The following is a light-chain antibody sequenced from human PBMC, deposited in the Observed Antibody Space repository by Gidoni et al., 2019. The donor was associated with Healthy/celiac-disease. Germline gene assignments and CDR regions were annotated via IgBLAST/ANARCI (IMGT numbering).Light chain of an antibody. J-gene: IGKJ3*01. CDR3: QHYGT. V-gene: IGKV1-33*01. Sequence: DIQMTQSPSSLSASVGDRVTITCQASQDISNYLNWYQQKPGKAPKLLIYDASNLETGVPSRFSGSGSGTDFTFTISSLQPEDIATYYCQHYGTFGPGTKVDIK. CDR1: QDISNY. CDR2: DAS.